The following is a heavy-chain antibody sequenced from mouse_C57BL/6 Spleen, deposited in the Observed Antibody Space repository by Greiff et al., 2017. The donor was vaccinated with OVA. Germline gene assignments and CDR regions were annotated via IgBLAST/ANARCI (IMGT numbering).Heavy chain of an antibody. CDR2: IRSKSNNYAT. CDR3: VTSGSSHYYAMDY. D-gene: IGHD1-1*01. CDR1: GFSFNTYA. J-gene: IGHJ4*01. Sequence: EVMLVESGGGLVQPKGSLKLSCAASGFSFNTYAMNWVRQAPGKGLEWVARIRSKSNNYATYYADSVKDRFTISRDDSESMLYLQMNNLKTEDTAMYYCVTSGSSHYYAMDYWGQGTSVTVSS. V-gene: IGHV10-1*01.